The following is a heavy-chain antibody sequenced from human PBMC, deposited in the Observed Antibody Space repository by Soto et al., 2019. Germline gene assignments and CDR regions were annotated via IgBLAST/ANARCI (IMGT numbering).Heavy chain of an antibody. CDR2: IYYSGST. J-gene: IGHJ6*02. CDR3: ARVASDGVVGYYYYYCMDV. V-gene: IGHV4-31*03. CDR1: GGSISSGGYY. Sequence: SETLSLTCTVSGGSISSGGYYWSWIRQHPGKGLEWIGYIYYSGSTYYNPSLKSRVTISVDTSKNQFSLKLSSVTAADTAVYYCARVASDGVVGYYYYYCMDVWCQGTTVTVSS. D-gene: IGHD3-3*01.